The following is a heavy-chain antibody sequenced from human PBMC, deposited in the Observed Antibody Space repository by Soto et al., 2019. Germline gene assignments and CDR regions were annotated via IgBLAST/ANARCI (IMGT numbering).Heavy chain of an antibody. CDR3: AKDKVFRPPHYYFDL. V-gene: IGHV3-9*01. Sequence: EVQLVESGGGLVQAGGSLRLSCAASGFTFDDYAMHWVRRAPGKGLEWVAHISWNSGSLGYADSVKGRFTISRDNAKNSLYLKMNILKREDTVLYYCAKDKVFRPPHYYFDLWGRGTLVTVSS. D-gene: IGHD2-8*01. J-gene: IGHJ2*01. CDR2: ISWNSGSL. CDR1: GFTFDDYA.